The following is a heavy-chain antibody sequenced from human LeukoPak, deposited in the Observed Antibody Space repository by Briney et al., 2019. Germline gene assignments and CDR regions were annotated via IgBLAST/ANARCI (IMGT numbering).Heavy chain of an antibody. D-gene: IGHD3-9*01. V-gene: IGHV4-59*01. CDR3: ARATYDILTGYNYYFDY. J-gene: IGHJ4*02. CDR2: IYYSGST. CDR1: GGSISSYY. Sequence: SETLSLTCTVSGGSISSYYWSWIRQPPGKGLEWIGYIYYSGSTNYNPSLKSRVTISVDTSKNQFSLKLSSVTAADTAVYYCARATYDILTGYNYYFDYWGQGILVTVSS.